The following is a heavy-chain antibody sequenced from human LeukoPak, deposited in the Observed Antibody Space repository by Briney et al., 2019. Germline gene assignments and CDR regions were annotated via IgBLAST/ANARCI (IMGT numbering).Heavy chain of an antibody. CDR2: INHSGST. D-gene: IGHD5-18*01. J-gene: IGHJ6*03. V-gene: IGHV4-34*01. CDR3: ARQRGYSYAYYYYYYMDV. Sequence: PSETLSLTCAVYGGSFSGYYWSWIRQPPGKGLEWIGEINHSGSTNYNPSLKSRVTISVDTSKNQFSLKLSSVTAADTAVYYCARQRGYSYAYYYYYYMDVWGKGTTVTVSS. CDR1: GGSFSGYY.